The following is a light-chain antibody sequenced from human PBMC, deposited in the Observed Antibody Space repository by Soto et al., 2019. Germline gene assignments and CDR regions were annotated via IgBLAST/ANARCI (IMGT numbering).Light chain of an antibody. Sequence: EIVLTQSPGTLSLSPGERATLSCRASQRVSSSYLAWYQQKPGQAPRLLIYGASTRATGIPDRFSGSGSGTDFPVTISRLEPEEFAVYFCLRYGSSPPFTFGQGTKVEI. CDR2: GAS. V-gene: IGKV3-20*01. J-gene: IGKJ2*01. CDR1: QRVSSSY. CDR3: LRYGSSPPFT.